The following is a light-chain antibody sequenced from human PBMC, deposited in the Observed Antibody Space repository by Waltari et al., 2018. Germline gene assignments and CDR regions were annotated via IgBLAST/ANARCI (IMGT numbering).Light chain of an antibody. CDR1: DSNIGTNF. J-gene: IGLJ2*01. CDR3: GTWDTSLSPHVI. CDR2: EVE. Sequence: QSVLTQPPSVSAAPGQKVTISCSGSDSNIGTNFVSWYQQVPGTAPKLLIYEVEKRPSGIPARFSVSKSGTSATLAITGLQPGDEADFYCGTWDTSLSPHVIFGGGTRLTVL. V-gene: IGLV1-51*02.